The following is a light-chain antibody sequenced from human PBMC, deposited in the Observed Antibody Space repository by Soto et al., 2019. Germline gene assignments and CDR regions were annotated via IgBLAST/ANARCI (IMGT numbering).Light chain of an antibody. Sequence: QSALTQPASVSGSPGQSITISCTGTSSDVGSYNLVSWYQQHPGKAPKLMIYEGSKRPSGVSNRFSGSKSGNTASLTISGLPAEDEADYYCCSYAGSSTFKVFGGGTQLTVL. CDR2: EGS. CDR3: CSYAGSSTFKV. J-gene: IGLJ2*01. CDR1: SSDVGSYNL. V-gene: IGLV2-23*03.